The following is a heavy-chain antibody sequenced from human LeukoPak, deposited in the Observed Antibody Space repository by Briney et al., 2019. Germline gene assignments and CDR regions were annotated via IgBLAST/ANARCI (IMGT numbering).Heavy chain of an antibody. Sequence: GGSLRLSCAASGFTFSSYEMNWVRQAPGKGLEWVSYISSSGSTIYYADSVKGRFTISRDNAKNSLYLRMNSLRAEDTAVYYCAKLGGDYGDLDFDYWGQGTLVTVSS. V-gene: IGHV3-48*03. CDR2: ISSSGSTI. CDR3: AKLGGDYGDLDFDY. J-gene: IGHJ4*02. D-gene: IGHD4-17*01. CDR1: GFTFSSYE.